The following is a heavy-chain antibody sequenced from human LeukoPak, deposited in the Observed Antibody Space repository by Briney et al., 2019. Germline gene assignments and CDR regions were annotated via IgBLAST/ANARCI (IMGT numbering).Heavy chain of an antibody. V-gene: IGHV4-30-2*01. CDR1: GGSISSGGYY. CDR2: IYHSGTT. J-gene: IGHJ3*02. Sequence: PSQTLSLICTVSGGSISSGGYYWSWIRQPPGKGLEWIGYIYHSGTTYYNPSLKSRVTISVDRSKNQFSLKLSSVTAADTAVYYCARAMILDAFDIWGQGTMVTVSS. CDR3: ARAMILDAFDI. D-gene: IGHD3/OR15-3a*01.